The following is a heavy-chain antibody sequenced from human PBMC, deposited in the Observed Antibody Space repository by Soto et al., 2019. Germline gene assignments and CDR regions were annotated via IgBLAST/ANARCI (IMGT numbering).Heavy chain of an antibody. D-gene: IGHD6-19*01. CDR1: QYTLTNFY. J-gene: IGHJ4*02. V-gene: IGHV1-2*02. CDR2: INNGGGT. Sequence: ASVKVSCKASQYTLTNFYLHWFRQAPGQRPEWMGWINNGGGTIYAQKFQGRLTMTRDTSITTAYMELSRLTSDDTAFYYCATRSDWSPLLDHWGQRTLVTVSS. CDR3: ATRSDWSPLLDH.